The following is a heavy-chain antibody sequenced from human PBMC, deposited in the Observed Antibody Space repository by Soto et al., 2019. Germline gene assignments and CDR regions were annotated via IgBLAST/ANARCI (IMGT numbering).Heavy chain of an antibody. D-gene: IGHD3-3*01. Sequence: QVQLVQSGAEVKKPGSSVKVSCKASGGTFSSYAISWVRQAPGQGLEWMGGIIPIFGTANYAQKFQGRVTITADESTSTAYMELSSLRSEDTAVYYCARDMRAPTIFGVVNDWFDPWGQGTLVTVSS. CDR2: IIPIFGTA. CDR3: ARDMRAPTIFGVVNDWFDP. CDR1: GGTFSSYA. J-gene: IGHJ5*02. V-gene: IGHV1-69*01.